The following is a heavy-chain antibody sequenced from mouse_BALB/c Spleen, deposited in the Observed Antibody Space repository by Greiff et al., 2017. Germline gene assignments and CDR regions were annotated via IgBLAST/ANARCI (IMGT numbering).Heavy chain of an antibody. CDR1: GFTFSSYG. V-gene: IGHV5-6-3*01. Sequence: EVKLVESGGGLVQPGGSLKLSCAASGFTFSSYGMSWVRQTPDKRLELVATINSNGGSTYYPDSVKGRFTISRDNAKNTLYLQMSSLKSEDTAMYYCARRDYDYWYFDVWGAGTTVTVSS. D-gene: IGHD2-4*01. CDR2: INSNGGST. J-gene: IGHJ1*01. CDR3: ARRDYDYWYFDV.